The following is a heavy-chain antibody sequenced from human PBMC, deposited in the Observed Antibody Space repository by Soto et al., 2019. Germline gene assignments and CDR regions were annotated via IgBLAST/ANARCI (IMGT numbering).Heavy chain of an antibody. J-gene: IGHJ4*02. CDR1: GGSFSGYY. Sequence: PSETLSLTCAVYGGSFSGYYWSWIRQPPGKGLEWIGEINHSGSTNYNPSLKSRVTISVDTSKNQFSLKLSSVTAADTAVYYCARGAWECVVVVAATFPRFDYWGQGTLVTVSS. D-gene: IGHD2-15*01. V-gene: IGHV4-34*01. CDR2: INHSGST. CDR3: ARGAWECVVVVAATFPRFDY.